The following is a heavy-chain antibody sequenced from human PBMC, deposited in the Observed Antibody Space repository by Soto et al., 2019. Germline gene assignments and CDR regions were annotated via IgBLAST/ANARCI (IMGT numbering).Heavy chain of an antibody. J-gene: IGHJ6*02. CDR3: ARVRGPQLVRPHYYGMDV. D-gene: IGHD6-13*01. V-gene: IGHV4-30-4*01. CDR2: VYYSGST. CDR1: GGSISSADFH. Sequence: PSETLSLTCTVSGGSISSADFHWSWILQPPGKGLEWIGCVYYSGSTYYNPSLESRLHISVDTSKSQFSLKLNSVTAADTAVYYFARVRGPQLVRPHYYGMDVWGQGPTVTVSS.